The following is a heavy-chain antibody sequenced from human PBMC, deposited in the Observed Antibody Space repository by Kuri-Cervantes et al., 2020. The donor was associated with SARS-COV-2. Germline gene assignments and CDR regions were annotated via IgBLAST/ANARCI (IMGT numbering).Heavy chain of an antibody. J-gene: IGHJ6*02. V-gene: IGHV4-59*12. Sequence: SETLSLTCTVSGGSISSYYWSWIRQPPGKGLEWIGYIYYSGSTNYNPSLKSRVTISVDTSKNQFSLKLSSVTAADTAVYYCARERQYCGSTSCLLGYYGMDVWGQGTTVTVSS. CDR2: IYYSGST. D-gene: IGHD2-2*01. CDR1: GGSISSYY. CDR3: ARERQYCGSTSCLLGYYGMDV.